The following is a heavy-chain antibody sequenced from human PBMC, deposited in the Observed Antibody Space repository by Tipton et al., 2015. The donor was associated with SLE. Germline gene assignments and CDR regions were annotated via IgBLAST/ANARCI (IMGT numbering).Heavy chain of an antibody. D-gene: IGHD6-13*01. V-gene: IGHV4-39*01. CDR3: ARRAAAGPRGSFGY. CDR1: GGSISSSSYY. Sequence: TLSLTCTVSGGSISSSSYYWGWIRQPPGKGLEWIGSIYYSGSTYYNPSLKSRVTISVDTSKNQFSLKLSSVTAADTAVYYCARRAAAGPRGSFGYWGQGTLVTVSS. CDR2: IYYSGST. J-gene: IGHJ4*02.